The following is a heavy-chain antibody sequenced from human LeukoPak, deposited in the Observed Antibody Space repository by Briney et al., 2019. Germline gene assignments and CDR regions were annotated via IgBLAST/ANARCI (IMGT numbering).Heavy chain of an antibody. CDR2: MNPNSGNT. Sequence: AASVKVSCKASGYTFTSYDINWVRQATGQGLEWMGWMNPNSGNTGYAQKFQGRVTMTRNTSISTAYMELSSLRSEDTAVYYCARGSRDGYNAKTYYYYYMDVWSKGTTVTVSS. CDR3: ARGSRDGYNAKTYYYYYMDV. CDR1: GYTFTSYD. D-gene: IGHD5-24*01. J-gene: IGHJ6*03. V-gene: IGHV1-8*01.